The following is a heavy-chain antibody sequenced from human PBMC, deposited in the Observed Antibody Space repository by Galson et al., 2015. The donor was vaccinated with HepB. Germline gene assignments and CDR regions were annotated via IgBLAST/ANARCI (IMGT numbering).Heavy chain of an antibody. CDR2: ISYDGINK. D-gene: IGHD5/OR15-5a*01. CDR3: ARDEGVYDSGQAFDI. CDR1: GFTFSSYA. Sequence: SLRLSCAASGFTFSSYAMHWVRQAPGKGLEWVAVISYDGINKYYADSVKGRFTISRDNSKNSLYLQMNSLRPEDTAVYYCARDEGVYDSGQAFDIWGQGTMVTASS. J-gene: IGHJ3*02. V-gene: IGHV3-30-3*01.